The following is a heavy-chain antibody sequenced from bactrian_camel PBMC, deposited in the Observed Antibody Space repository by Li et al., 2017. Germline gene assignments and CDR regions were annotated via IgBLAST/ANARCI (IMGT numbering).Heavy chain of an antibody. Sequence: WWRQAPGQERERVAHVFIGRTYGGTTAYADAVKGRFNITHDDAGRTLRLQMNDLKPDDTGVYYCAATGQTLSVAGCRTQGTQVTVSS. J-gene: IGHJ4*01. CDR2: IGRTYGGT. D-gene: IGHD3*01. V-gene: IGHV3S68*01.